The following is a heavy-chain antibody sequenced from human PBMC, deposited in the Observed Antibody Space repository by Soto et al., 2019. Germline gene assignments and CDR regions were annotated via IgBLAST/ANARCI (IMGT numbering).Heavy chain of an antibody. J-gene: IGHJ6*02. V-gene: IGHV1-69*01. D-gene: IGHD5-18*01. CDR2: IIPIFGTA. CDR1: GGTFSSYA. CDR3: ARCVDTAMAYYYYYGMDV. Sequence: QVQLVQSGAEVQKPGSSVKVSCKASGGTFSSYAISWVRQAPGQGLEWMGGIIPIFGTANYAQKFQGRVTSTADESTSTAYMELSSLRSEDTAVYYCARCVDTAMAYYYYYGMDVWGQGTTVTVSS.